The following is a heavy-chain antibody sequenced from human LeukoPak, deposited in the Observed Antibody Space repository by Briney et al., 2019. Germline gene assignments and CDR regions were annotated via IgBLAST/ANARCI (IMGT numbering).Heavy chain of an antibody. D-gene: IGHD3-22*01. Sequence: PGGSLRLSCAASGFTFSSYSMNWVRQAPGKGLEWVSSISSSSSYIYYADSVKGRFTISRDNAKNSLYLQMNSLRAEDTAVYYCARVSPVSGYLTDYRGQGTLVTVSS. J-gene: IGHJ4*02. CDR3: ARVSPVSGYLTDY. CDR1: GFTFSSYS. CDR2: ISSSSSYI. V-gene: IGHV3-21*01.